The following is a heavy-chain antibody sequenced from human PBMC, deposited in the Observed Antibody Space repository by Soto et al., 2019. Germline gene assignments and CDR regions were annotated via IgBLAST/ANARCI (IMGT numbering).Heavy chain of an antibody. CDR1: GFTFSSYA. J-gene: IGHJ5*02. V-gene: IGHV3-30-3*01. D-gene: IGHD6-19*01. CDR2: ISYDGSNK. CDR3: ARSPYSSGLRNWFDP. Sequence: PGGSLRLSCAASGFTFSSYAMHWVRQAPGKGLECVALISYDGSNKYYADSVKGRFTISRDNSKNTLYLQMNSLRAEDTAVYYCARSPYSSGLRNWFDPWGQGTLVTVSS.